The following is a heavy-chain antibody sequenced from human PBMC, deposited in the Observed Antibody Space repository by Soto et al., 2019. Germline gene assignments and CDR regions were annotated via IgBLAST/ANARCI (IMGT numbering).Heavy chain of an antibody. CDR3: ARTLSSGCSDS. CDR2: VHNSGTT. CDR1: GASISDFY. D-gene: IGHD3-22*01. V-gene: IGHV4-59*01. J-gene: IGHJ4*02. Sequence: PSETLSLTCAVSGASISDFYWSWIRQPPGKGLEWIAYVHNSGTTTYHPSLKSRVTISLDTSKNQFSLGLRSVTAADTAVYYCARTLSSGCSDSWGQGTLVTAPQ.